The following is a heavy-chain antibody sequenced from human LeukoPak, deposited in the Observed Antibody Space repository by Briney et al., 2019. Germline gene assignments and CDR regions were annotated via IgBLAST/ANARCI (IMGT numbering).Heavy chain of an antibody. CDR2: IYTSGST. D-gene: IGHD3-3*01. J-gene: IGHJ4*02. CDR3: ARDSDHNFWSGYYLDY. CDR1: GGSISSGSYY. V-gene: IGHV4-61*02. Sequence: SETLSLTCTVSGGSISSGSYYWSWIRQPAGKGLECIGRIYTSGSTNYNPSLKSRVTISVDTSKNQFSLKLSSVTAADTAVYYCARDSDHNFWSGYYLDYWGQGTLVTVSS.